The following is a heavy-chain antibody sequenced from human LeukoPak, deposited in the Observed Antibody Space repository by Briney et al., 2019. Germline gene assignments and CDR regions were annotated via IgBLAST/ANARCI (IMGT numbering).Heavy chain of an antibody. CDR2: IYPGDSDT. V-gene: IGHV5-51*01. D-gene: IGHD4-17*01. J-gene: IGHJ6*02. Sequence: GESLKISCQGSEYRFTNYWIAWVRQMPGKGLEWVGIIYPGDSDTRYSPSFQGQVTISADKSINTAYLQWSSLKASDNAMYYCARHGTSTTVIPSKWTQYGMDVWGPGTTVTVSS. CDR1: EYRFTNYW. CDR3: ARHGTSTTVIPSKWTQYGMDV.